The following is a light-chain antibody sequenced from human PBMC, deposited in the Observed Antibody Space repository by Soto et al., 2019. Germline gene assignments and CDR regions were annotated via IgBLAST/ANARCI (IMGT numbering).Light chain of an antibody. CDR3: QQSYTLPPWT. CDR2: ATS. CDR1: QSINTY. J-gene: IGKJ1*01. Sequence: DIPMTQSPSSLSASVGDRVTITCRASQSINTYLNWYQQKPGKAPKVLIYATSSLQSGVPSRFSGSGYGTDFTLTISSLQPEDFATYYCQQSYTLPPWTFGQGTKVEIK. V-gene: IGKV1-39*01.